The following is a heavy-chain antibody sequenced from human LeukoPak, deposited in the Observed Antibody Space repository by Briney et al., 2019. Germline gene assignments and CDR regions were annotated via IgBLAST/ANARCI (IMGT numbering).Heavy chain of an antibody. CDR3: ARDSPGIAAAGSPWFDP. Sequence: PGGSLRLSCAASGFTFSSYWMHWVRQAPGKGLVWVSRINSDGSSTSYADSVKGRFTISRDNAKNTLYLQMNSLRAEDTAVYYCARDSPGIAAAGSPWFDPWGQGTLVTVSS. J-gene: IGHJ5*02. D-gene: IGHD6-13*01. CDR2: INSDGSST. CDR1: GFTFSSYW. V-gene: IGHV3-74*01.